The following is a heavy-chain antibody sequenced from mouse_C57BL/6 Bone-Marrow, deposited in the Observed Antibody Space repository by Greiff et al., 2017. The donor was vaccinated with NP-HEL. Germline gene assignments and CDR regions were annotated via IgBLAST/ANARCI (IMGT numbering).Heavy chain of an antibody. CDR1: GYTFTDYY. CDR2: INPNNGGT. J-gene: IGHJ4*01. Sequence: EVQLQQSGPELVKPGASVKISCKASGYTFTDYYMNWVKQSHGKSLEWIGDINPNNGGTSYNQKFKVKATLTVDKSSSTAYMELRSLTSEDSAVDYCARWLLRRAMDYWGQGTSVTVSS. D-gene: IGHD2-3*01. V-gene: IGHV1-26*01. CDR3: ARWLLRRAMDY.